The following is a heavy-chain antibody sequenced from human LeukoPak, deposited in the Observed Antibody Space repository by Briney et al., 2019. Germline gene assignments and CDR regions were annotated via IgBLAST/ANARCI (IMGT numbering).Heavy chain of an antibody. Sequence: GGSLRLSCAASGFTFSSYSMNWVRQAPGKGLEWVSSISSSSYIYYADSVKGRFTISRDDAKNSLYLQMNSLRAEDTAVYYCARDQRISSSAPGYWGQGTLVTVSS. CDR3: ARDQRISSSAPGY. V-gene: IGHV3-21*01. J-gene: IGHJ4*02. CDR1: GFTFSSYS. D-gene: IGHD6-13*01. CDR2: ISSSSYI.